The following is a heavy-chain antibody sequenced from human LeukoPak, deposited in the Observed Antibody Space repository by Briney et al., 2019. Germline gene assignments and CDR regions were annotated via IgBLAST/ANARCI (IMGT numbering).Heavy chain of an antibody. J-gene: IGHJ6*03. CDR2: ISSSSSYI. CDR3: ARDSPSPMIVPYYYYYMDV. Sequence: GGSLRLSCAASGFTFSSYSMNWVRQAPGKGLEWVSSISSSSSYIYYADSVKGRFTISRDNAKNSLYLQMNSLRAEDTAVYYCARDSPSPMIVPYYYYYMDVCGKGTTVTVSS. D-gene: IGHD3-22*01. CDR1: GFTFSSYS. V-gene: IGHV3-21*01.